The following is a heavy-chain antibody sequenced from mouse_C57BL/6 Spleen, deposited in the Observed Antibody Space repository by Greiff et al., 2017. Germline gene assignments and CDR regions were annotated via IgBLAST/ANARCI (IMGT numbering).Heavy chain of an antibody. V-gene: IGHV1-53*01. CDR3: ARWDDGRSYDVDY. D-gene: IGHD1-1*01. Sequence: QVQLQQSGAELVKPGASVKMSCKASGYTFTSYWMNWVKQRPGQGLEWIGDINPSSGGTNYNQKFKGKATLTADKSSSTAYMQLSSLTSEDSAVYDCARWDDGRSYDVDYRGQGATVTVAS. CDR2: INPSSGGT. J-gene: IGHJ4*01. CDR1: GYTFTSYW.